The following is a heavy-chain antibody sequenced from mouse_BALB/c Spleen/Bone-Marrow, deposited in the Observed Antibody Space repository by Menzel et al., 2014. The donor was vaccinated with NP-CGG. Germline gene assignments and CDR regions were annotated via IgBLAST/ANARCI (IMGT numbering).Heavy chain of an antibody. CDR2: INNNGGST. CDR3: ARVYGWYFDV. V-gene: IGHV5-6-3*01. J-gene: IGHJ1*01. CDR1: GFTFSSYG. D-gene: IGHD1-1*01. Sequence: EVQRVESGGGLVQPGGSLKLSCVASGFTFSSYGMSWVRQTPDKRLELVATINNNGGSTYYPDRVKGQFTIARDNAKNTLYLQMSSLKSEDTAMYYCARVYGWYFDVWGAGTTVTVSS.